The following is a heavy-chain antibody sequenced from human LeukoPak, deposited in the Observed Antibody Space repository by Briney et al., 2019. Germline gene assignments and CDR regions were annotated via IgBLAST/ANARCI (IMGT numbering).Heavy chain of an antibody. CDR1: GGSIGSYY. J-gene: IGHJ4*02. V-gene: IGHV4-59*08. CDR2: IYYSGST. CDR3: ARQVAAPGKYYFDY. D-gene: IGHD2-15*01. Sequence: SETLSLTCTVSGGSIGSYYWSWIRQPPGKGLEWIGYIYYSGSTNYNPSLKSRVTISVDTSKNQFSLKLSSVTAADTAVYYCARQVAAPGKYYFDYWGQGTLVTVSS.